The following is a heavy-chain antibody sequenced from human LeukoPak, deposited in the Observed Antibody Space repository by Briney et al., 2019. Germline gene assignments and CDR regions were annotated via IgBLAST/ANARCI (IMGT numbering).Heavy chain of an antibody. CDR1: GGSISSSSYY. Sequence: SETLSLTCTVSGGSISSSSYYWGWIRQPPGKGLEWIGSIYYSGSTYYNPSLKSRVTISVDTSKNQFSLKLSSVTAADTAVYYCARGHSGVGFDPWGQGTLVTVSS. V-gene: IGHV4-39*01. D-gene: IGHD5-12*01. CDR3: ARGHSGVGFDP. J-gene: IGHJ5*02. CDR2: IYYSGST.